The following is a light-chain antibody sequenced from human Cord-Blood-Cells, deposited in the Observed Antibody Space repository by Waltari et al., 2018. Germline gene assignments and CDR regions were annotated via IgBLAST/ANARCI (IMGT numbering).Light chain of an antibody. V-gene: IGLV2-14*01. Sequence: QSALTQPASVSGSPGQSITISCTGTSSDVGGYNYVSWYQQHPGKAPKLMIYEVSNRPSGVSNRCSGSKSGNTASLTISGLQAEDKADYYCSSYTSSSTYVFGTGTKVTVL. CDR1: SSDVGGYNY. CDR3: SSYTSSSTYV. J-gene: IGLJ1*01. CDR2: EVS.